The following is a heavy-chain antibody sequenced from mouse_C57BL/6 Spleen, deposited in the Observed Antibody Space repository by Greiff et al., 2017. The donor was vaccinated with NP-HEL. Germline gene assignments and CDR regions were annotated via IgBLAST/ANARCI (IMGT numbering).Heavy chain of an antibody. CDR2: IRSKSNNYAT. D-gene: IGHD1-1*01. J-gene: IGHJ2*01. V-gene: IGHV10-1*01. CDR1: GFSFNTYA. CDR3: VREGVTTVVPNYFDY. Sequence: EVQLVESGGGLVQPKGSLKLSCAASGFSFNTYAMNWVRQAPGKGLEWVARIRSKSNNYATYYADSVKDRFTISRDDSESMLYLQMNNLKTEDTAMYYCVREGVTTVVPNYFDYWGQGTTLTVSS.